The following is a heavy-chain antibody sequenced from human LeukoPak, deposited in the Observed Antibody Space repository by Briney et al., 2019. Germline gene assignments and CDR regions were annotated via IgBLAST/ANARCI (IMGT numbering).Heavy chain of an antibody. D-gene: IGHD6-6*01. Sequence: PSETLSLTCTVSGGSISTYYWSWIRQPPGKGLEWLGYIFYTGSTNYNPSLKSRVTMSIDTSKNQFSLKLSSVTAADTAVYYCTRTYSSSSSDYWGQGAVVTVSS. CDR3: TRTYSSSSSDY. CDR1: GGSISTYY. CDR2: IFYTGST. V-gene: IGHV4-59*01. J-gene: IGHJ4*02.